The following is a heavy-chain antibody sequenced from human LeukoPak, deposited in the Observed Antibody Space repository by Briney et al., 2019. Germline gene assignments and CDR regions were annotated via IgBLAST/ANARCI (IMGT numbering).Heavy chain of an antibody. J-gene: IGHJ4*02. Sequence: GSLRLSCAASGFTFSSYWMSWVRQAPGKGLEWIGYIYYSGSTNYNPSLKSRVTISVDTSKNQFSLKLSSVTAADTAVYYCAASGIVGATSFDYWGQGTLVTVSS. D-gene: IGHD1-26*01. CDR2: IYYSGST. V-gene: IGHV4-59*12. CDR3: AASGIVGATSFDY. CDR1: GFTFSSYW.